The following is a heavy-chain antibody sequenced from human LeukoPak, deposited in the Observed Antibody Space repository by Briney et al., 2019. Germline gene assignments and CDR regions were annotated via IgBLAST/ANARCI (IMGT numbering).Heavy chain of an antibody. Sequence: GGSLRLSCAASGLTVSSNYMSWVRQAPGKGLEWVSVIYSGGSTYYADSVKGRFTISSDSSKNTLYLQMNSLRAEDTAVYYCAKLGVPTTNWFDPWGQGTLVTVSS. V-gene: IGHV3-53*01. CDR1: GLTVSSNY. CDR2: IYSGGST. CDR3: AKLGVPTTNWFDP. D-gene: IGHD7-27*01. J-gene: IGHJ5*02.